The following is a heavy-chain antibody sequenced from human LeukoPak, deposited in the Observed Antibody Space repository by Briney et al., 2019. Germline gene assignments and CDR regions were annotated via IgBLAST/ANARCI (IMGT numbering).Heavy chain of an antibody. V-gene: IGHV3-9*01. CDR1: GFTFDDYA. Sequence: GGSLRLSCAASGFTFDDYAMPWVRQAPGKGLEWVSGISWNSGSIGYADSVKGRFTISRDNAKNSLYLQMNSLRAEDTALYYCAKDEQYYYDSSGYYQYWGQGTLVTVSS. CDR2: ISWNSGSI. CDR3: AKDEQYYYDSSGYYQY. J-gene: IGHJ4*02. D-gene: IGHD3-22*01.